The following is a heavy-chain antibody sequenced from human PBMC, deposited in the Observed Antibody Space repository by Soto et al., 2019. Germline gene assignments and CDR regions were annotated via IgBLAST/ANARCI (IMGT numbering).Heavy chain of an antibody. CDR2: ISYDGSNK. Sequence: GGSLRLSCAASGFTFSSYAMHWVRQAPGKGLEWVAGISYDGSNKYYADSVKGRFTIPRDNAKNTLYLQMNSLRAEDTAVYYCAREGDSSGWYPSYFDYWGQGTLVTVSS. CDR1: GFTFSSYA. D-gene: IGHD6-19*01. J-gene: IGHJ4*02. V-gene: IGHV3-30-3*01. CDR3: AREGDSSGWYPSYFDY.